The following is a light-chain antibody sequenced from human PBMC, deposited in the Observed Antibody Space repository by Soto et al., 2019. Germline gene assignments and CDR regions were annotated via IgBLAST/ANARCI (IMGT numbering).Light chain of an antibody. CDR3: KSYAGSNTDV. Sequence: QSVLTRPPSASGSPGQSVTISCTGTKNDIGVYDFVSWYQHHPGKAPRLIIYEVVQRPSGVPDRFSGSKSGNTASLTVSGLQAADEADYFCKSYAGSNTDVFGRGTKVTVL. J-gene: IGLJ1*01. CDR2: EVV. V-gene: IGLV2-8*01. CDR1: KNDIGVYDF.